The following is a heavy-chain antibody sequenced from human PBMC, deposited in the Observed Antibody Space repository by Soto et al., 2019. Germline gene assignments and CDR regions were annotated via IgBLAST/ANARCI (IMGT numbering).Heavy chain of an antibody. D-gene: IGHD3-16*01. Sequence: SETLSLTCAVYGGSFSGYQWSWVRQAPGKGLEWIGEINHSGSTNYNPSLKSRVTISIDTSKNQFSLMLTSVTAADTAMYFCARYGEVTPRRYGMDVWGQGTTVTVSS. CDR3: ARYGEVTPRRYGMDV. J-gene: IGHJ6*02. V-gene: IGHV4-34*01. CDR2: INHSGST. CDR1: GGSFSGYQ.